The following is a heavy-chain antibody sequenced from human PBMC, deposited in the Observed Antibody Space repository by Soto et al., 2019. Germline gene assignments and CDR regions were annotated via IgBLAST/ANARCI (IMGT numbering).Heavy chain of an antibody. J-gene: IGHJ4*02. CDR3: AREGAAAGNYFDY. CDR1: GGSISSYY. Sequence: PSETLSLTCTVSGGSISSYYWSWIRQPPGKGLEWIGYIYYSGSTNYNPSLKSRVTISVDTSKNQFSLKLSSVTAADTAVYYCAREGAAAGNYFDYWGQGTLVTVPQ. CDR2: IYYSGST. D-gene: IGHD6-13*01. V-gene: IGHV4-59*01.